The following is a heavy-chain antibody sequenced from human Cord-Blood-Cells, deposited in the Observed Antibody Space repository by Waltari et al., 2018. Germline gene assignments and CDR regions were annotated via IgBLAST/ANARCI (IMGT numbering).Heavy chain of an antibody. V-gene: IGHV1-2*02. D-gene: IGHD6-13*01. CDR1: GYTFTGYY. CDR2: INPNSGGT. J-gene: IGHJ4*02. Sequence: QVQLVQSGPEVKKPGASVRVSCKPSGYTFTGYYLYWVRQAPGQGLEWMGWINPNSGGTNYAQKFQGRVTMTRDTSISTAYMELSRLRSDDTAVYYCARGGSSSWYYLYTNWGQGTLVTVSS. CDR3: ARGGSSSWYYLYTN.